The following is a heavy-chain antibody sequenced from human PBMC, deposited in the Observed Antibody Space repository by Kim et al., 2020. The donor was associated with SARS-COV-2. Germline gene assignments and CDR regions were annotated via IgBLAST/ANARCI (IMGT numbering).Heavy chain of an antibody. CDR3: ATTTSGWIFDY. Sequence: GGSLRLSCAASGFTFSTYAMSWVRQAPGMGLEWVSTIYSGGSSTFYADSVKGRFTISRDNSENTLYLQINSLRAEDTAVYYCATTTSGWIFDYWGQGTMVTVSS. J-gene: IGHJ4*02. D-gene: IGHD6-19*01. V-gene: IGHV3-23*03. CDR1: GFTFSTYA. CDR2: IYSGGSST.